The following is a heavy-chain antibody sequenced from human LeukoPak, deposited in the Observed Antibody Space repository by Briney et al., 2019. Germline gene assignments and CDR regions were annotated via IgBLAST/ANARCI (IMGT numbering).Heavy chain of an antibody. J-gene: IGHJ4*02. D-gene: IGHD6-13*01. CDR3: AKDIDWTGEQQLVAVDY. CDR2: ISWNSSSI. CDR1: GFAFDDYA. Sequence: PGGSLRLSCAASGFAFDDYAMHRVRQAPGKGLEWVSGISWNSSSIGYADSVKGRFTISRDNAKNSLYLQMNSLRAEDTALYYCAKDIDWTGEQQLVAVDYWGQGTLVTVSS. V-gene: IGHV3-9*01.